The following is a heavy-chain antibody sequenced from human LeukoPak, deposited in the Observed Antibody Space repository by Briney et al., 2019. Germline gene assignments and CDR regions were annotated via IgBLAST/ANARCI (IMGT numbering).Heavy chain of an antibody. CDR1: GGSFSGYY. CDR3: ARRKREYGSGSYYNVAYYYYMDV. V-gene: IGHV4-34*01. J-gene: IGHJ6*03. Sequence: SETLSLTCAVYGGSFSGYYWSWIRQPPGKGLEWIGEINHSGSTNYNPSLKSRVTISVDTSKNQFSLKLSSVTAADTAVYYCARRKREYGSGSYYNVAYYYYMDVWGKGTTVTISS. D-gene: IGHD3-10*01. CDR2: INHSGST.